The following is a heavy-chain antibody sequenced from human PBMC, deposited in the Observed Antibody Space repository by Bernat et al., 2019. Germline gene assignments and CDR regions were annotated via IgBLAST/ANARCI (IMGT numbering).Heavy chain of an antibody. CDR2: INSDGSST. Sequence: EVHLVESGGGLVQPGGSLRLSCTASGFTFSTYWMHWVRQAPGKGLEWVSRINSDGSSTSYADSVKGRFTISRDNAKNTLYLQMNSLRAEDTAVYYCARTYYGDDFQYWGQGTLVTVSS. D-gene: IGHD4-17*01. CDR1: GFTFSTYW. CDR3: ARTYYGDDFQY. J-gene: IGHJ1*01. V-gene: IGHV3-74*01.